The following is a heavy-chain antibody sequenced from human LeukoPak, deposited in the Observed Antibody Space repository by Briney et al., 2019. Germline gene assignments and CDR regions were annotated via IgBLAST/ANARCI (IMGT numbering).Heavy chain of an antibody. J-gene: IGHJ5*02. CDR2: ISGSGGIT. CDR3: ARDQGTSTTAPKRKGRFDP. CDR1: GFIFGDYG. Sequence: GGSLRLSCAASGFIFGDYGMNWVRQAPGRKGLQWISGISGSGGITYYAESVKGRFTISRDNSRNTLYLQMNSLRDEDTAVYYCARDQGTSTTAPKRKGRFDPWGQGTLVTVSS. D-gene: IGHD1-1*01. V-gene: IGHV3-23*01.